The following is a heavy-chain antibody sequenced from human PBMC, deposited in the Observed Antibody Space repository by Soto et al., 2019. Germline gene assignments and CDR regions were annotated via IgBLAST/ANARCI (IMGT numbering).Heavy chain of an antibody. V-gene: IGHV4-4*07. J-gene: IGHJ4*02. CDR3: ARESVGATRRCFDY. CDR1: GGSISSYY. D-gene: IGHD1-26*01. CDR2: SYTSGST. Sequence: QVQLQESGPGLVKPSETLSLTCTVSGGSISSYYWSWIRQPAGKGLEWIGRSYTSGSTNYNPALKIRVTMAVDTSKNHSSLRRNSVTAADTAVYYCARESVGATRRCFDYWGQGTLVTVSS.